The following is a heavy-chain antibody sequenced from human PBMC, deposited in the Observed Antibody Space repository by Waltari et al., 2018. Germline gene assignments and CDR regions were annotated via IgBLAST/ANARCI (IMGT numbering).Heavy chain of an antibody. CDR2: IYYSGST. CDR3: ATSGYSSGYGAFDI. CDR1: GGSISSSSYY. V-gene: IGHV4-39*01. Sequence: QLQLQESGPGLVKPSETLSLTCTVSGGSISSSSYYWGWIRQPPGKGLEWIGSIYYSGSTYYNPSLTSRVTISVDTSKNQFSLKLSSVTAADTAVYYCATSGYSSGYGAFDIWGQGTMVTVSS. D-gene: IGHD6-19*01. J-gene: IGHJ3*02.